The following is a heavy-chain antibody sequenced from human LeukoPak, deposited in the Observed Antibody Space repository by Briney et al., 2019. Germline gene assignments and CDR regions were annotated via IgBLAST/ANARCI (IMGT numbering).Heavy chain of an antibody. D-gene: IGHD3-22*01. V-gene: IGHV3-23*01. CDR1: GFTFSSYA. J-gene: IGHJ5*02. CDR3: AKVGAYYYDSSGYS. CDR2: ISGSGGST. Sequence: GSLRLSCAASGFTFSSYAMSWVRQAPGKGLEWVSAISGSGGSTYYADSVKGRFTISRGNSKNTLYLQMNSLRAEDTAVYYCAKVGAYYYDSSGYSWGQGTLVTASS.